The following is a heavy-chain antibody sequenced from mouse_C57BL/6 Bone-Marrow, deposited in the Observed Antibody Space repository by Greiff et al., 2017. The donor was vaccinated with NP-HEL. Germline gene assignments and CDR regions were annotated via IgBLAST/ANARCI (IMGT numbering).Heavy chain of an antibody. J-gene: IGHJ3*01. CDR2: IDPSDSYT. V-gene: IGHV1-69*01. Sequence: QVQLQQPGAELVMPGASVKLSCKASGYTFTSYWMHWVKQRPGQGLEWIGEIDPSDSYTNYIQKFKGKSTLTVDKSSSTAYMQLSSLTSEDSAVYYCARNYYGSSYAWFAYWGQGTLVTVSA. CDR1: GYTFTSYW. CDR3: ARNYYGSSYAWFAY. D-gene: IGHD1-1*01.